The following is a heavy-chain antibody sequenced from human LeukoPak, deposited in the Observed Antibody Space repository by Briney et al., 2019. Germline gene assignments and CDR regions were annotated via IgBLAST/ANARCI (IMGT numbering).Heavy chain of an antibody. D-gene: IGHD3-9*01. Sequence: SETLSLTCTVSGGSISSYYWSWIRQPPGKGLEWIGYIYYSGSTNYNPSLKSRVTISVDTSKSQFSLKLSSVTAADTAVYYCARHSRGYYDTLTGYFDSYYFDYWGQGTLVTVSS. CDR2: IYYSGST. J-gene: IGHJ4*02. V-gene: IGHV4-59*08. CDR1: GGSISSYY. CDR3: ARHSRGYYDTLTGYFDSYYFDY.